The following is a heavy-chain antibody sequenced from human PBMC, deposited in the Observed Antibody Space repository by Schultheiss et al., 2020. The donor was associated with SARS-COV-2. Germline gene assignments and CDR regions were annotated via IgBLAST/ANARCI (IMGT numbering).Heavy chain of an antibody. V-gene: IGHV1-8*02. CDR2: MNPNSGNT. CDR1: GGTFSSYT. Sequence: ASVKVSCKASGGTFSSYTISWVRQAPGQGLEWMGWMNPNSGNTGYAQKFQGRVTMTRNTSISTAYMELSSLRSEDTAVYYCARGSLRVQHWGQGTLVTVSS. J-gene: IGHJ1*01. D-gene: IGHD4-17*01. CDR3: ARGSLRVQH.